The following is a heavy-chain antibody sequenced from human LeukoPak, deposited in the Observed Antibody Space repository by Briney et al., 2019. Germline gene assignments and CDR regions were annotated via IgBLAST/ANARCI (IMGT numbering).Heavy chain of an antibody. J-gene: IGHJ6*03. V-gene: IGHV3-30*02. CDR3: AKPKYYGSGSYYYYYYYYYMDV. Sequence: GGSLRLSCAASGFTFSSYGMHWVRQAPSKGLEWVAFIRYDGSNKYYADSVKGRFTISRDNSKNTLYLQMNSLRAEDTAVYYCAKPKYYGSGSYYYYYYYYYMDVWGKGTTVTISS. CDR1: GFTFSSYG. D-gene: IGHD3-10*01. CDR2: IRYDGSNK.